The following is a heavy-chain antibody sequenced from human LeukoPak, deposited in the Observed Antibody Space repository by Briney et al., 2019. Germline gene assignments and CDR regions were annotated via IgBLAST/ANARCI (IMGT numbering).Heavy chain of an antibody. D-gene: IGHD2/OR15-2a*01. CDR1: GGSISSNNW. J-gene: IGHJ4*02. V-gene: IGHV4-4*02. Sequence: SETLSLTCAVSGGSISSNNWWSWVRQPPGKGLEWIGEISHSGSTGCNPSLKSRVTISVDKSKNHFSLKLSSVTAADTAVYYCARNMVGETTFDYWGQGTLVTVSS. CDR3: ARNMVGETTFDY. CDR2: ISHSGST.